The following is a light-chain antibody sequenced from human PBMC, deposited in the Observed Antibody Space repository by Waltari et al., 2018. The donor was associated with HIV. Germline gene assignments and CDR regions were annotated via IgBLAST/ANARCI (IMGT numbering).Light chain of an antibody. V-gene: IGLV2-23*02. J-gene: IGLJ1*01. CDR2: EIS. Sequence: QSALTQPASVSGSPGQSITISCTGTSSDVWSYHLVSWYQQYPGKVPKLMISEISNRPSGVSNRFSGSKSGNTASLTISGLQAEDDADDCCCSYAGSSTPFVFGTATKVTVL. CDR1: SSDVWSYHL. CDR3: CSYAGSSTPFV.